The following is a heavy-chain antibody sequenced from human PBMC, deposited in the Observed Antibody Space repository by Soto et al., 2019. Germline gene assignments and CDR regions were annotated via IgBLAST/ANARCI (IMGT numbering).Heavy chain of an antibody. CDR1: GYTFTSYA. Sequence: ASVKVSCKASGYTFTSYAMHWVRQAPGQRLEWMGWINAGNGNTKYSQKFQGRVTITRDTSASTAYMELSSLRSEDTAVYYCARDPPVNYYDSSGYYSGYWGQGTLVTVSS. CDR2: INAGNGNT. D-gene: IGHD3-22*01. CDR3: ARDPPVNYYDSSGYYSGY. V-gene: IGHV1-3*01. J-gene: IGHJ4*02.